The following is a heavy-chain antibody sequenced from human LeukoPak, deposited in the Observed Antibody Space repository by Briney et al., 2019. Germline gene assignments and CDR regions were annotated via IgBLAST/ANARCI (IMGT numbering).Heavy chain of an antibody. Sequence: GGSLRLSCAASGFTVSSNYMSWVRQAPGKGLEWVSVIYSGGSTYYADSVKGRFTISRDNSKNTLYLQMKSLRAEDTAVYYCARGHYYYDSSGYLRDYDAFDIWGQGTMVTVSS. V-gene: IGHV3-53*01. J-gene: IGHJ3*02. CDR1: GFTVSSNY. CDR2: IYSGGST. CDR3: ARGHYYYDSSGYLRDYDAFDI. D-gene: IGHD3-22*01.